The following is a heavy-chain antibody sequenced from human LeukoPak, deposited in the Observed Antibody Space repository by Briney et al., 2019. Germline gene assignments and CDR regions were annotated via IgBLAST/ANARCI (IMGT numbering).Heavy chain of an antibody. J-gene: IGHJ4*02. V-gene: IGHV3-33*01. D-gene: IGHD5-12*01. CDR3: ARERSIVATFDY. Sequence: GGSLRLSCVPSGFTFSSYGMHWVRQAPGKGLEWVAVIWYDGSNKYYADSVKGRFTISRDNSKNTLYLQMNSLRAEDTAVYYCARERSIVATFDYWGQGSLVTVSS. CDR1: GFTFSSYG. CDR2: IWYDGSNK.